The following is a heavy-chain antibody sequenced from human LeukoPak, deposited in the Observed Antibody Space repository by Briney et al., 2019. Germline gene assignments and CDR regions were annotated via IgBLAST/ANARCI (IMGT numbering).Heavy chain of an antibody. Sequence: VGSLRLSCAASGFTFSSYAMSWVRQAPGKGLEWVSAISGSGGSTYYADSVKGRFTISRDNSKNTLYLQMNSLRAEDTAVYYCAKDLHSYLGAFDIWGQGTMVTVSS. CDR3: AKDLHSYLGAFDI. CDR1: GFTFSSYA. CDR2: ISGSGGST. J-gene: IGHJ3*02. V-gene: IGHV3-23*01.